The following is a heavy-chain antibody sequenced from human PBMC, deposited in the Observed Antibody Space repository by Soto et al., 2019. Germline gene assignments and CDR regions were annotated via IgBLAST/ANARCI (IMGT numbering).Heavy chain of an antibody. D-gene: IGHD3-10*01. CDR1: GYTFTSYG. CDR2: ISAYNGNT. Sequence: QVPLVQSGAEVKKPGASVKVSCKASGYTFTSYGISWVRQAPGQGLEWMGWISAYNGNTNYAQKLQGRVTMTTDTSTTTCYMELRSLRSDYTAVYYCTRSNYYCSGSYYRDRYYYYGMDVWGQGTTVTVSS. CDR3: TRSNYYCSGSYYRDRYYYYGMDV. J-gene: IGHJ6*02. V-gene: IGHV1-18*01.